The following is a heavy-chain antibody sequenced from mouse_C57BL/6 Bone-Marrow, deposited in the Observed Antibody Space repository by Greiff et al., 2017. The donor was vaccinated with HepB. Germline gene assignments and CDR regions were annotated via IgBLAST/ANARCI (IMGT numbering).Heavy chain of an antibody. CDR2: IYPGSGST. D-gene: IGHD2-4*01. V-gene: IGHV1-55*01. Sequence: QVQLRQPGAELVKPGASVKMSCKASGYTFTSYWITWVKQRPGQGLEWIGDIYPGSGSTNYNEKFKSKATLTVDTSSSTAYMQLSSLTSEDSAVYYCSRERGDSDYFDYWGQGTTLTVSS. CDR1: GYTFTSYW. CDR3: SRERGDSDYFDY. J-gene: IGHJ2*01.